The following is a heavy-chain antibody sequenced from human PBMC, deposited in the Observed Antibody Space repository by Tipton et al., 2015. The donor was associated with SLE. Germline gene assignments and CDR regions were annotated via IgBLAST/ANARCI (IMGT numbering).Heavy chain of an antibody. CDR2: ITYSGHT. V-gene: IGHV4-31*03. CDR3: ARQRLRLLSPLDA. D-gene: IGHD3-10*01. J-gene: IGHJ6*02. Sequence: LRLSCTVSGGPLNHGGYYWNYIRQHPGEGLEWIGHITYSGHTLYNPSLQSRVTISVDTSKNHFSLELTSVTAADTAVYYCARQRLRLLSPLDAWGQGTTVTVS. CDR1: GGPLNHGGYY.